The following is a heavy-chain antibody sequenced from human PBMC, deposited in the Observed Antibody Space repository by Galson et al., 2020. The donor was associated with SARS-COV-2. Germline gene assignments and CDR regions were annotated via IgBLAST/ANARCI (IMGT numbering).Heavy chain of an antibody. CDR2: IIPIFGTA. D-gene: IGHD6-19*01. CDR3: ARQHTQWLAPGDWFDP. J-gene: IGHJ5*02. Sequence: SVKVSCKASGGTFSSYAISWVRQAPGQGLEWMGGIIPIFGTANYAQKFQGRVTITADESTSTAYMELSSLRSEDTAVYYCARQHTQWLAPGDWFDPWGQGTLVTVSS. CDR1: GGTFSSYA. V-gene: IGHV1-69*13.